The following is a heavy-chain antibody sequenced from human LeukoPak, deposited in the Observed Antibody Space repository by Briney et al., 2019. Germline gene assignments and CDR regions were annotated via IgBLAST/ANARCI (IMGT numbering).Heavy chain of an antibody. CDR3: ARAGLGTDAFDI. Sequence: PGGSLRLSCAASGFTFSSYAMSWVRQAPGKGLEWVSAISGSGGSTYYADSVKGRFTISRDNSKNTLYLQMNSLRAEDTALYHCARAGLGTDAFDIWGQGTMVTVSS. J-gene: IGHJ3*02. D-gene: IGHD1-1*01. CDR2: ISGSGGST. CDR1: GFTFSSYA. V-gene: IGHV3-23*01.